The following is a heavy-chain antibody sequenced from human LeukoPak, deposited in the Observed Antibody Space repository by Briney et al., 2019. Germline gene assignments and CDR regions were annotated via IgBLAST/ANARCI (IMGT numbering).Heavy chain of an antibody. Sequence: PSETLSLTCTVSGASISSHYWSWIRQPPGKGLEWIAYMYDSESTKDNPSLKSRITLSADTSKNQFSLRLSSVTAADTAVYYCATIKRGSIYGYFDFWGQGILVTVSS. CDR2: MYDSEST. D-gene: IGHD5-18*01. J-gene: IGHJ4*02. CDR3: ATIKRGSIYGYFDF. V-gene: IGHV4-59*11. CDR1: GASISSHY.